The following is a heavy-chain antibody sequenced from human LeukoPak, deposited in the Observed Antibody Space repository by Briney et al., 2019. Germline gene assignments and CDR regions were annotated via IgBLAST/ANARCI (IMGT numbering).Heavy chain of an antibody. CDR1: GFTFSIYW. J-gene: IGHJ4*02. D-gene: IGHD6-13*01. CDR2: INSDGSST. Sequence: GGSLRLSCAASGFTFSIYWMHWVRQAPGKGLVWVSRINSDGSSTIYADSVKGRFTMSRDNAKNTLYLQMNSVRAEDTAVYYCAKSHTSYSSSWSVSYYFDSWGQGALVTVSS. V-gene: IGHV3-74*01. CDR3: AKSHTSYSSSWSVSYYFDS.